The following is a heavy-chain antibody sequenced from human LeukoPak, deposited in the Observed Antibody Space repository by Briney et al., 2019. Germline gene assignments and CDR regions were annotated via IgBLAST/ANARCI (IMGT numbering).Heavy chain of an antibody. CDR1: GFTFSSYG. Sequence: GGSLRLSCAASGFTFSSYGMHWVRQAPGKGLERVAVIWYDGSNKYYADSVKGRFTISRDNSKNTLYLQMNSLRAEDTAVYYCARAQWELPMDYWGQGTLVTVSS. CDR3: ARAQWELPMDY. V-gene: IGHV3-33*01. D-gene: IGHD1-26*01. CDR2: IWYDGSNK. J-gene: IGHJ4*02.